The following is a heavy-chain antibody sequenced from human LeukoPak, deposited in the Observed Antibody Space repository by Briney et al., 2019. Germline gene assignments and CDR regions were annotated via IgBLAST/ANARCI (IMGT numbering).Heavy chain of an antibody. D-gene: IGHD1-26*01. CDR3: ARHKRGNTWELYGHRGTNAFDI. Sequence: GESLKISCKGSGYSFTSYWIGWVRQMPGKGLEWMGIIYPGDSDTRYSPSFQGQVTISADKSISTAYLQWSSLKASDTAMYYCARHKRGNTWELYGHRGTNAFDIWGQGTMVTVSS. V-gene: IGHV5-51*01. J-gene: IGHJ3*02. CDR2: IYPGDSDT. CDR1: GYSFTSYW.